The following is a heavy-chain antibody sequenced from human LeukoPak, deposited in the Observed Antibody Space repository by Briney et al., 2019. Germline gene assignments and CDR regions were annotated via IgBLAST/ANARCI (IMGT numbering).Heavy chain of an antibody. CDR1: GFTFDDYA. CDR2: ISWNSGSI. CDR3: AKDSTPVCGSYCYYGMDV. J-gene: IGHJ6*02. Sequence: PGGSLRLSCAASGFTFDDYAMHWVRQAPGKGLEWVSGISWNSGSIGYADSVKGRFTISRDNAKNSLYLQMNSLRAEDTALYYCAKDSTPVCGSYCYYGMDVWGQGTTVTVSS. V-gene: IGHV3-9*01. D-gene: IGHD4-23*01.